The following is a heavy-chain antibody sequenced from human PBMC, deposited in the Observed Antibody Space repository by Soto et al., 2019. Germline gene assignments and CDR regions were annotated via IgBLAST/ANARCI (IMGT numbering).Heavy chain of an antibody. CDR2: ISDRSTYT. D-gene: IGHD2-8*01. V-gene: IGHV3-11*06. CDR1: GITFSDYY. Sequence: QVQLVESGGGVVQPGRSLRLSCAASGITFSDYYMSWIRQAPGKGLEWVSCISDRSTYTNYADSVKGRFTISRDNAKNSLYLQMNSLRAADTAVYYCARVVRLMLYPDNWGHGTLVTVSS. CDR3: ARVVRLMLYPDN. J-gene: IGHJ4*01.